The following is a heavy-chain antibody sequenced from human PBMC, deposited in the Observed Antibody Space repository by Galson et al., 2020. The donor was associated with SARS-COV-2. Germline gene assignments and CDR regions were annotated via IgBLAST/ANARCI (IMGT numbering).Heavy chain of an antibody. V-gene: IGHV4-39*01. D-gene: IGHD3-3*01. CDR2: IYFSGST. CDR3: ARLAIFGVVINAFDI. J-gene: IGHJ3*02. Sequence: PSEMSLTCTVSGGSISSSSYYWGWIRQPPGKGLEWIGSIYFSGSTFYNPSLKSRVTISVDTSKNQFSLELSSVTAADTAVFYCARLAIFGVVINAFDIWGQGTMVTVSS. CDR1: GGSISSSSYY.